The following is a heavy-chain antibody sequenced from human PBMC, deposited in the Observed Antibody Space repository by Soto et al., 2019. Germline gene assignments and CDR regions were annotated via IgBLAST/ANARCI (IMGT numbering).Heavy chain of an antibody. J-gene: IGHJ4*02. CDR3: VRTSLVVAAATREDY. CDR2: INSDGSST. D-gene: IGHD2-15*01. Sequence: EVQLVESGGGLVQPGGSLRLSCAASGFTFSSYCMHWVRQAPGKGLVWVSRINSDGSSTSYADSVKGRFTISRDNAKNTLYLQMNSLRAEDTAVYYCVRTSLVVAAATREDYWGEGTLVTFSS. CDR1: GFTFSSYC. V-gene: IGHV3-74*01.